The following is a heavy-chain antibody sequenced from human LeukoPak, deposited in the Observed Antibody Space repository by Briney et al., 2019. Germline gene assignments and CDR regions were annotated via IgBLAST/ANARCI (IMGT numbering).Heavy chain of an antibody. CDR2: INPNSGGT. CDR3: ARDGRYYDFWSGYIKGYYYYYYYMDV. Sequence: ASVKVSCKASGYTFTGYYMHWVRQAPGQGLEWMGWINPNSGGTNYAQKFQGRVTMTRDTSISTAYMELSRLRSDDTAVYYCARDGRYYDFWSGYIKGYYYYYYYMDVWGKGTTVTVSS. CDR1: GYTFTGYY. D-gene: IGHD3-3*01. V-gene: IGHV1-2*02. J-gene: IGHJ6*03.